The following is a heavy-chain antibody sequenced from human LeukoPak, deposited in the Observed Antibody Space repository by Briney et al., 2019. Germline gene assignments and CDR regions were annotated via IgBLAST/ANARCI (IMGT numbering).Heavy chain of an antibody. J-gene: IGHJ4*02. CDR3: ARDNGGSGSYYTPHFDY. CDR2: INTNTGNP. CDR1: GYTFTSYA. Sequence: ASVKVSCKASGYTFTSYAMDWVRQAPGQGLEWMGWINTNTGNPTYAQGFTGRFVFSLDTSVSTAYLQISSLKAEDTAVYYCARDNGGSGSYYTPHFDYWGQGTLVTVSS. D-gene: IGHD3-10*01. V-gene: IGHV7-4-1*02.